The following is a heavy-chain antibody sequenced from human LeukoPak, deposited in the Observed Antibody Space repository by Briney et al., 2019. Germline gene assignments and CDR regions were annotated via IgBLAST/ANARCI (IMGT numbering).Heavy chain of an antibody. D-gene: IGHD3-3*01. V-gene: IGHV3-23*01. Sequence: GGSLRLSCAASGFTFSSYAMSWVRQAPGKGLEWVSAICGDGGNKYYADSVKGRFTISRYNSKNTLYPQMKSLRAEDTAVYYGAEVSSVFGVVTPPYFDYWGQGTLVTVSS. J-gene: IGHJ4*02. CDR2: ICGDGGNK. CDR3: AEVSSVFGVVTPPYFDY. CDR1: GFTFSSYA.